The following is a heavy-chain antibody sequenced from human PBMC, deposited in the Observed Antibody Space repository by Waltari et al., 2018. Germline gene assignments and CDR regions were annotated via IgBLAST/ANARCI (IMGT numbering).Heavy chain of an antibody. CDR1: GFTFGDYG. J-gene: IGHJ5*02. Sequence: EVQLVESGGGLVQPGRSLRLSCATSGFTFGDYGINWVRQAPGKGLEWVGLIKSQAYGGTTEYAASVKGRFIVSRDDSKSIAYLQMDSLKAEDTAVYYCSRGNGWQLLMYSWFDPWGPGTLVTVSS. CDR3: SRGNGWQLLMYSWFDP. V-gene: IGHV3-49*04. CDR2: IKSQAYGGTT. D-gene: IGHD1-26*01.